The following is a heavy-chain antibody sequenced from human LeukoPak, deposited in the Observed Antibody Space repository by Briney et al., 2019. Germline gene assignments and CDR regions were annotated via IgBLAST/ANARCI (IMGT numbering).Heavy chain of an antibody. CDR2: VETNHDT. CDR3: TREWRGIASHYSGMDV. V-gene: IGHV3-13*01. D-gene: IGHD3-16*02. J-gene: IGHJ6*02. CDR1: GFSVSTFD. Sequence: PGESLRLSCVASGFSVSTFDMYWVRQAAGGGLEWVAAVETNHDTLYLGSVKGRFTISRENAKNSLSLEMSYLTVEDTAVYYCTREWRGIASHYSGMDVWGQGTAVIVSS.